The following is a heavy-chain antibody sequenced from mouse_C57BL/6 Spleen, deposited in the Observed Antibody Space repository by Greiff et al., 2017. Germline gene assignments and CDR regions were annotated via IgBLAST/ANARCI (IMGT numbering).Heavy chain of an antibody. J-gene: IGHJ1*03. CDR3: ARGDCYSSDSYFDD. Sequence: EVQLLEPGGGLVKPGGSLKLSCAASGFTFSSYTMSWVRQTPEKRLEWVGTISGGGGNTYYPDSVKGRITISRDNAKNTPYLQMSSLRSEDTALYYCARGDCYSSDSYFDDWGTGTTVTVSS. D-gene: IGHD1-1*01. CDR2: ISGGGGNT. CDR1: GFTFSSYT. V-gene: IGHV5-9*01.